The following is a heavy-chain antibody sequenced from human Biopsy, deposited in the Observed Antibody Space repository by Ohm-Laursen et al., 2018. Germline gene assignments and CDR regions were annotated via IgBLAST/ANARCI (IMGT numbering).Heavy chain of an antibody. Sequence: GTLSLTCTVSGGSISNYYWSWIRQPAGKGLEWIGRIYTSGSPNYNLSLESRVTMSVDTSKNQFSLNLRSVTAADTAVYYCARGTGRYYVYGAFDIWGQGTVVTVSS. V-gene: IGHV4-4*07. CDR3: ARGTGRYYVYGAFDI. D-gene: IGHD1-26*01. CDR1: GGSISNYY. J-gene: IGHJ3*02. CDR2: IYTSGSP.